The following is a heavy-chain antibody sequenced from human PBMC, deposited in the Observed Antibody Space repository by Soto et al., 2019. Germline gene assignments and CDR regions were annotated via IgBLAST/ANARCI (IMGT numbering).Heavy chain of an antibody. D-gene: IGHD3-22*01. V-gene: IGHV4-34*01. J-gene: IGHJ5*01. CDR3: STRAYDTNGYYRFDP. Sequence: SETLSLTCAVYGGSFSGHSWTWIRQSPGKGLEWIGDINHSGRVNYSPSLKSRVTISLDTSKNQFSLTLSAVTAADTAMYYCSTRAYDTNGYYRFDPWGQGTLVTV. CDR1: GGSFSGHS. CDR2: INHSGRV.